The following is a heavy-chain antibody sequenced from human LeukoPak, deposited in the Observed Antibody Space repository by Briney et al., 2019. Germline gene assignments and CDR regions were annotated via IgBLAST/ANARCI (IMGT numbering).Heavy chain of an antibody. CDR3: ARAQPYYDILTGYYKPWGPYFDY. Sequence: PSETLSLTCAVYGGSFSGYYWSWLRQPPGKGLEWIGEINHSGSTNSNPSLKSRVTISVDTSKNQFSLKLSSVTAADTAVYYCARAQPYYDILTGYYKPWGPYFDYWGQGTLVTVSS. J-gene: IGHJ4*02. D-gene: IGHD3-9*01. CDR2: INHSGST. V-gene: IGHV4-34*01. CDR1: GGSFSGYY.